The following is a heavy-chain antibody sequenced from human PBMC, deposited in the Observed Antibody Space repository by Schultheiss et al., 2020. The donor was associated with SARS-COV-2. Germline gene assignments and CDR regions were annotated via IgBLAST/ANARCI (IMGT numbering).Heavy chain of an antibody. J-gene: IGHJ2*01. D-gene: IGHD4-23*01. CDR2: ISGSGGST. CDR1: GFTFSSYE. Sequence: GGSLRLSCAASGFTFSSYEMNWVRQAPGKGLEWVSAISGSGGSTYYADSVKGRFTISRDNSKNTLYLQMNSLRAEDTAVYYCARDPGRGVRWNHWYFDLWGRGTLVTVSS. CDR3: ARDPGRGVRWNHWYFDL. V-gene: IGHV3-23*01.